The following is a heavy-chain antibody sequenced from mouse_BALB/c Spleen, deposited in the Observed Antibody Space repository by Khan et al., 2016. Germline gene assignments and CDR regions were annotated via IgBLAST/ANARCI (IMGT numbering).Heavy chain of an antibody. J-gene: IGHJ3*01. CDR2: IYPSDSYT. CDR1: GYTFTNYW. D-gene: IGHD2-4*01. V-gene: IGHV1-69*02. Sequence: QVQLQQSGAELVRPGASVKLSCKASGYTFTNYWINWMKQRPGQGLEWLGNIYPSDSYTNYNQKFKDRDTLTVEKSSSTAYMQLSSPTSEDSAIYYCTRGETTMSRGFAYWGQVTLVTVSA. CDR3: TRGETTMSRGFAY.